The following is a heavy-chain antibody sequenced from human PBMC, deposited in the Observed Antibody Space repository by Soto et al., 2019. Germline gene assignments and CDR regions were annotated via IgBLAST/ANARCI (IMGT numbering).Heavy chain of an antibody. CDR3: ARLPYKYDYNSNVNFDY. J-gene: IGHJ4*02. Sequence: ASVKVSCKASGYTFTSYGISWVRQAPGQGLEWMGWISAYNGNTNYAQKLQGRVTMTTDTSTSTAYMERRSLRSDDTAVYYCARLPYKYDYNSNVNFDYWGQGTLVTVSS. CDR2: ISAYNGNT. V-gene: IGHV1-18*01. CDR1: GYTFTSYG. D-gene: IGHD3-22*01.